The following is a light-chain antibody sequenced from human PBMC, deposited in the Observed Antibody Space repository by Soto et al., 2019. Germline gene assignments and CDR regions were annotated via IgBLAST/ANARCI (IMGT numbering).Light chain of an antibody. CDR2: GTS. Sequence: EIVLTQSPGTLSLSPGERATLSCRASQSVSSSYLAWYQQKPGQAPRLLIYGTSSRATAIPDRFSGSGSGTDFTLTISRREPEDVAVYYCQQYGSSSWTFGQGTKVEIK. J-gene: IGKJ1*01. CDR1: QSVSSSY. V-gene: IGKV3-20*01. CDR3: QQYGSSSWT.